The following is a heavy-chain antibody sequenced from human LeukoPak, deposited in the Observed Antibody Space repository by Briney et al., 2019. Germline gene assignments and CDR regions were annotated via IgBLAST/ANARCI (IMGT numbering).Heavy chain of an antibody. Sequence: PGGSLRLSCAASGFTFSNFSMNWVRQAPGKGLEWVSSISSSSSYIYYADSVKGRFTISRDNAKNSLYLQMNSLRAEDTAVYYCAKDAQIYSTYDWRWFDPWGQGTLVTVSS. D-gene: IGHD4-11*01. CDR1: GFTFSNFS. J-gene: IGHJ5*02. CDR2: ISSSSSYI. V-gene: IGHV3-21*01. CDR3: AKDAQIYSTYDWRWFDP.